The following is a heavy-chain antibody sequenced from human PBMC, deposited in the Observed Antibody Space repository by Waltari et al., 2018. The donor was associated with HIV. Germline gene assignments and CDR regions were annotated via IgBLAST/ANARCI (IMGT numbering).Heavy chain of an antibody. J-gene: IGHJ5*02. D-gene: IGHD2-15*01. CDR3: WTQCRKDAWFDP. CDR2: WAYGVSA. CDR1: DGSSSSAGYY. Sequence: QMRLFESGPRQMKPSETMSLTCTVSDGSSSSAGYYLGWVRQSPGKGPELLAGWAYGVSAIFNPSRERRVTISSVPSNNQFCLSLQSETAEDTAVYYCWTQCRKDAWFDPWGQGTLVTVSS. V-gene: IGHV4-39*01.